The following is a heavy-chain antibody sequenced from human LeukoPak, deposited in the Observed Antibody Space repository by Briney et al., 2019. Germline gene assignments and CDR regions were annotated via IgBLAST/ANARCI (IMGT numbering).Heavy chain of an antibody. CDR2: INPNSGGT. CDR1: GYTFTSYD. J-gene: IGHJ4*02. CDR3: ASYGVTTNPFC. Sequence: GASVKVSCKASGYTFTSYDINWVRQAPGQGLEWMGWINPNSGGTNYAQKFQGRVTMTRDTSISTAYMELSRLRSDDTAVYYRASYGVTTNPFCWGQGTLVTVSS. D-gene: IGHD4-17*01. V-gene: IGHV1-2*02.